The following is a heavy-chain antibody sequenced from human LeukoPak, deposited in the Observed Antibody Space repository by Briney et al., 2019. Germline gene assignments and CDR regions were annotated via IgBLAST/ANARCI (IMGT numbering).Heavy chain of an antibody. J-gene: IGHJ4*02. V-gene: IGHV1-69*01. CDR2: IIPIFGTA. Sequence: SVKVSCKASGGTFSSYAISWVRQAPGQGLEWMGGIIPIFGTANYAQKFQGRVTITADESTSTAYMELSSLRSEDTAVYYCAREAGSGSYAAFWGQGTLVTVSS. CDR3: AREAGSGSYAAF. CDR1: GGTFSSYA. D-gene: IGHD3-10*01.